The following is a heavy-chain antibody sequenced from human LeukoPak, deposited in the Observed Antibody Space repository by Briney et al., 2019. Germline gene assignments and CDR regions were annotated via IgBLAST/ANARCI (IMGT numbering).Heavy chain of an antibody. CDR1: KFTFSSYG. V-gene: IGHV3-30*02. J-gene: IGHJ6*03. D-gene: IGHD3-3*01. CDR3: ARAGPFWSGDDYYYYMDV. Sequence: GGSLRLSCAASKFTFSSYGMHWVRQAPGKGLEWVAFLRYDGDNQNYAASVRGRFTISRDNSNYILYLQMNSLRSEDTAVYYCARAGPFWSGDDYYYYMDVWGRGTTVTVSS. CDR2: LRYDGDNQ.